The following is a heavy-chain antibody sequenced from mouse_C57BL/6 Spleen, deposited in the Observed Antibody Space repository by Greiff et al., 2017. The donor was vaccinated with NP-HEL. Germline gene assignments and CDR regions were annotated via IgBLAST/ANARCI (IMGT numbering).Heavy chain of an antibody. V-gene: IGHV14-2*01. CDR2: IDPEDGET. J-gene: IGHJ2*01. D-gene: IGHD1-1*01. CDR1: GFNIKDYY. Sequence: VQLKQSGAELVKPGASVKLSCTASGFNIKDYYMHWVKQRTEQGLEWIGRIDPEDGETKYAPEFQGKATITADTSSNTAYLQLSSLTSEDTAVYYCARSEYYDPFDYWGQGTTLTVSS. CDR3: ARSEYYDPFDY.